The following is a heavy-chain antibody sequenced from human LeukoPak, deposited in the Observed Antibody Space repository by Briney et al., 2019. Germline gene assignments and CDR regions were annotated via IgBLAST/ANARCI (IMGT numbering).Heavy chain of an antibody. CDR2: MYHNGST. D-gene: IGHD2-15*01. Sequence: SETLSLTCTVSGGSISSYSYYWGWIRQPPGKGLEWIGSMYHNGSTYYNPSLKSRVTISVDTSKNQFSLKLSSVTAADTAVYYCARGLGIVVVVAATGLFDPWGQGTLVTVSS. CDR3: ARGLGIVVVVAATGLFDP. J-gene: IGHJ5*02. CDR1: GGSISSYSYY. V-gene: IGHV4-39*07.